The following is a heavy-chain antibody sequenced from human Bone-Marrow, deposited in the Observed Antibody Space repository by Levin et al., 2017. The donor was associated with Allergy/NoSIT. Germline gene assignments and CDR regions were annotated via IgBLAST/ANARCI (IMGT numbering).Heavy chain of an antibody. Sequence: GESLKISCAASGFTFSYHAMHWVRQAPGKGLEWVAVTSYGGSNEYYTDSVKGRFTVSRDKSSNTVYLQMNSLRAEDTAVYYCARSRQYCSGGSCYSTNYYYYGMDVWGQGTSVTVSS. D-gene: IGHD2-15*01. V-gene: IGHV3-30*04. CDR3: ARSRQYCSGGSCYSTNYYYYGMDV. J-gene: IGHJ6*02. CDR1: GFTFSYHA. CDR2: TSYGGSNE.